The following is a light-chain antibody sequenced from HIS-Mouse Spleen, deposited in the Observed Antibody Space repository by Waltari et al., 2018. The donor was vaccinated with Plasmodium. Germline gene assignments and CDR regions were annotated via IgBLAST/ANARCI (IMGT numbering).Light chain of an antibody. J-gene: IGKJ1*01. CDR3: QQSYSTWT. CDR2: AAS. CDR1: QSISNY. V-gene: IGKV1-39*01. Sequence: DIQMTQSPSSLSASLGDRVTITCRASQSISNYLNWYQQKPGKAPKFLIYAASTLQSGVPSRCSGSGSGTDFTLTISSLQPEDFATYYCQQSYSTWTFGQGTKVEIK.